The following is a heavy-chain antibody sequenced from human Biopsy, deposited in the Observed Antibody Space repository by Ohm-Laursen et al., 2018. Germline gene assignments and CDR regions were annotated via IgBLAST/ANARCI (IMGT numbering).Heavy chain of an antibody. D-gene: IGHD2-2*01. CDR2: INYRGYT. CDR3: ARDKITYCTSTSCDYFGMDV. Sequence: GTLSLTCTVSGASIEDYYWTWIPQAPGKTLEWIASINYRGYTNYNPSLKSRVTMSAHTSTNQFSLKLTSVTAADTAVYYCARDKITYCTSTSCDYFGMDVWGQGTTVTVSS. V-gene: IGHV4-59*01. J-gene: IGHJ6*02. CDR1: GASIEDYY.